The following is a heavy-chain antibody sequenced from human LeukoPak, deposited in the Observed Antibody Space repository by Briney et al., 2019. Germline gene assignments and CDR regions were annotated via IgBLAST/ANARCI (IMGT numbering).Heavy chain of an antibody. V-gene: IGHV3-7*01. J-gene: IGHJ6*02. CDR2: IKQDGSEK. Sequence: PGGSLRLSCAASGFTFYNNWMNWVRQAPGKGLEWVANIKQDGSEKYYVDSVKGRFTISRDNAKNSLYLQMNSLRAEDTAVYYCARNSGWYPAYYYYGMDVWGQGTTVTVSS. D-gene: IGHD6-19*01. CDR1: GFTFYNNW. CDR3: ARNSGWYPAYYYYGMDV.